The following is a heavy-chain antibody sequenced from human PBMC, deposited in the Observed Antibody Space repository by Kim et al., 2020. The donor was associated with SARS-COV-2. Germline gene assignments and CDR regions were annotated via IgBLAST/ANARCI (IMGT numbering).Heavy chain of an antibody. Sequence: ASVKVFCKASGYTFTSNHMHWVRQAPGQGLEWMAMITPSGDITHYAQTFQGRLTLTTDTSTSTVYMELSSLRSEDTAVYFCVRDLSGAWTFDYWGQGTLVTVSS. CDR2: ITPSGDIT. J-gene: IGHJ4*02. CDR1: GYTFTSNH. D-gene: IGHD2-21*02. CDR3: VRDLSGAWTFDY. V-gene: IGHV1-46*01.